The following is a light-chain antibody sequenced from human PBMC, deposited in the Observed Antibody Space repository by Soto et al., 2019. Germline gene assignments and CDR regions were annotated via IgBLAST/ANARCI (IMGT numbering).Light chain of an antibody. Sequence: EIVLTQSPGTLSLSPGERATLSCRASQSVTNNYLAWYQQKPGQAPRLLIYGASSRAPGIPERFSGSGSGTDFTLTISRLEPEDFAVYYCHQCSYSPLTFGGGTKVEIK. CDR1: QSVTNNY. CDR3: HQCSYSPLT. J-gene: IGKJ4*01. CDR2: GAS. V-gene: IGKV3-20*01.